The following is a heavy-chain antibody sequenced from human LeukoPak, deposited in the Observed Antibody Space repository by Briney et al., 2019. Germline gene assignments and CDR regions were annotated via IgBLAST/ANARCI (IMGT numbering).Heavy chain of an antibody. Sequence: PGRSLRLSCAASGFTFSSYGMHWVRQAPGKGLEWVAVISYDGSNKYYADSVKGRFTISRDNSKNTLYLQMNSLRAEDTAVYYCAKDPVGATRYYVDYWGQGTLVTVSS. D-gene: IGHD1-26*01. CDR2: ISYDGSNK. CDR1: GFTFSSYG. CDR3: AKDPVGATRYYVDY. V-gene: IGHV3-30*18. J-gene: IGHJ4*02.